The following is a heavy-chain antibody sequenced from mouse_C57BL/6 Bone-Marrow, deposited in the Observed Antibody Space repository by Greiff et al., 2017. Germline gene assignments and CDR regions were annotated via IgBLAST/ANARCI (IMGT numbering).Heavy chain of an antibody. Sequence: EVQGVESGGGLVQPGGSLKLSCAASGFTFSDYYMYWVRQTPEKRLEWVAYISNGGGSTYYPDTVKGRFTISRDNAKNTLYLQMSRLKSEDTAMYYCARPFYYDFLFAYWGQGTLVTVSA. CDR2: ISNGGGST. J-gene: IGHJ3*01. D-gene: IGHD2-4*01. V-gene: IGHV5-12*01. CDR3: ARPFYYDFLFAY. CDR1: GFTFSDYY.